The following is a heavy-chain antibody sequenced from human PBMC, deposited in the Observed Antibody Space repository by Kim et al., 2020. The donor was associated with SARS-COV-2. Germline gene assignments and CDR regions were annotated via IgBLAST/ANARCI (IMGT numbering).Heavy chain of an antibody. D-gene: IGHD1-20*01. CDR2: IDPSDSYT. V-gene: IGHV5-10-1*01. CDR1: GYSFTSYW. CDR3: ARHNPRSYYFDY. Sequence: GESLKISCKGSGYSFTSYWINWVRQMPGKGLEWMGRIDPSDSYTNYSPSFQGHVTISADKSISTAYLQWSSLKASDTAMYYCARHNPRSYYFDYWGQGTLVTVSS. J-gene: IGHJ4*02.